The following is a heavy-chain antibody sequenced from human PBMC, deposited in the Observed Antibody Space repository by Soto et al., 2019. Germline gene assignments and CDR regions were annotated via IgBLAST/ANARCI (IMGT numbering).Heavy chain of an antibody. CDR2: INPNSGGT. D-gene: IGHD5-12*01. V-gene: IGHV1-2*04. CDR3: ARGMGGYSGAEL. CDR1: GYTITGNY. Sequence: GASVKASCKASGYTITGNYMHWVRQAPGQGLEWMGWINPNSGGTNYAQKFQGWVTMTRDTSISTAYMELSRLRSDDTAVYYCARGMGGYSGAELWGQGTMVTVSS. J-gene: IGHJ3*01.